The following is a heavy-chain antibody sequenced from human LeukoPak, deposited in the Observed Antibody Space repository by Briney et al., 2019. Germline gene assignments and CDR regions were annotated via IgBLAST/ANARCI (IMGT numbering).Heavy chain of an antibody. CDR2: VYYSGTT. V-gene: IGHV4-30-4*07. J-gene: IGHJ4*02. CDR3: ARGTLYSGWSYYFDS. Sequence: SQTLSLTCAVSGGSISSGGYSWTWIRQPPGTGLECIGHVYYSGTTKYNPSLKSRVTISVDNSNNKFSLRLSSVTAADTALYYCARGTLYSGWSYYFDSWGQGTLVTVSS. CDR1: GGSISSGGYS. D-gene: IGHD6-19*01.